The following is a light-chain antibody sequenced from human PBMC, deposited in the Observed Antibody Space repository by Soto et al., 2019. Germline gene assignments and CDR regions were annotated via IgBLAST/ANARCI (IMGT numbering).Light chain of an antibody. CDR3: HQYGSSPPYT. CDR1: QSVINNY. CDR2: GSS. V-gene: IGKV3-20*01. Sequence: EVVLTQSPGTLSLSPGERATLSCRASQSVINNYFAWYQQRPGQAPMLPIFGSSDRATGIPDRFSAGGSGTNFPLTISRLEPEVFAVDYCHQYGSSPPYTFVPGTKLEIK. J-gene: IGKJ2*01.